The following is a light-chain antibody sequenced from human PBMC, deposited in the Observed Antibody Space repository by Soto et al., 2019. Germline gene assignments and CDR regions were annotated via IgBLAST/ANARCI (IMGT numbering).Light chain of an antibody. CDR3: QQYNNWPPLT. Sequence: EIVMTQSPATLSVSPGDRATLSCRASQSVSSSLAWYQQIPGQAPRLLIYDASTRATGIPARFGGSGSGTKFTLTISSLQSADFSVYYCQQYNNWPPLTFGGGTKVELK. CDR2: DAS. CDR1: QSVSSS. V-gene: IGKV3-15*01. J-gene: IGKJ4*01.